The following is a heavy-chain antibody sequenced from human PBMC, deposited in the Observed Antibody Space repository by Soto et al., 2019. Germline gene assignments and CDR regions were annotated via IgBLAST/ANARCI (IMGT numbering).Heavy chain of an antibody. V-gene: IGHV5-51*03. J-gene: IGHJ4*02. CDR1: GYSFTIYW. Sequence: PGDSLNISCKGFGYSFTIYWIGWVRQMPGKGLEWMGIISPGDSDTRYSPSFEGQVTISVDKYISTAYLQWSSLKASDSAMYYCARRVGAGGRHFDYWGPGILVTVSS. CDR2: ISPGDSDT. CDR3: ARRVGAGGRHFDY. D-gene: IGHD6-13*01.